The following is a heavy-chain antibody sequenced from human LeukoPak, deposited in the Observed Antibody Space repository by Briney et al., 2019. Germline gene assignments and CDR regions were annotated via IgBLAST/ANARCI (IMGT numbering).Heavy chain of an antibody. CDR1: GFTFSSYS. CDR2: ISGSGGST. D-gene: IGHD2-15*01. CDR3: ALTLKVVVAATGAFDI. J-gene: IGHJ3*02. V-gene: IGHV3-23*01. Sequence: GGSLRLSCAASGFTFSSYSMNWVRQAPGKGLEWVSAISGSGGSTYYADSVKGRFTISRDNSKNTLYLQMNSLRAEDTAVYYCALTLKVVVAATGAFDIWGQGTMVTVSS.